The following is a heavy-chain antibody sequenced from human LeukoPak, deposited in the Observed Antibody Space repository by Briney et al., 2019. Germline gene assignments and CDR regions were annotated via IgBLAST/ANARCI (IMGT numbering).Heavy chain of an antibody. J-gene: IGHJ4*02. V-gene: IGHV3-74*01. CDR2: INSDGSST. D-gene: IGHD3-10*01. CDR1: GFTFSSYW. Sequence: GGSLRLSCAASGFTFSSYWMHSVRQAPGKGLVWVSHINSDGSSTSYADSVKGRFTISRNNAKNTLYLQMNNLRAEDTAVYYCAGDSRITMVRGVPDYCGQGTLFTVSS. CDR3: AGDSRITMVRGVPDY.